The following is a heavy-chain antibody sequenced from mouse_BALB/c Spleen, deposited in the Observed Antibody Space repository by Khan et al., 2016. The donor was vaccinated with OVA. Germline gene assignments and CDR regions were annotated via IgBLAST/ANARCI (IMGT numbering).Heavy chain of an antibody. J-gene: IGHJ2*01. CDR1: GYTFTDFV. V-gene: IGHV1-77*01. D-gene: IGHD1-1*01. CDR3: SSSGYGRLVF. CDR2: IYPGDNST. Sequence: QVQLQQSGPELVKPGASVKMSCKASGYTFTDFVINWMKQRTGQGLEWIGQIYPGDNSTYYNEKFKGRATQTEDKYDKTVHMTLSSLTSEDSVVFFCSSSGYGRLVFWGQGTPLTVSS.